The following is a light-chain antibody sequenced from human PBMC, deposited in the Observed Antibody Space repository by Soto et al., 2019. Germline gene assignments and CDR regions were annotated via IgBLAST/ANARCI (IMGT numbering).Light chain of an antibody. CDR1: QGIRND. CDR2: AAS. J-gene: IGKJ1*01. CDR3: LQDYSYPWT. V-gene: IGKV1-6*01. Sequence: QLTQSPSSLSASIGDRVTITCRASQGIRNDLGWYQQKPGKAPKLLIYAASSLQSGVPSRFSGSASGTDFTLTISSLQPEDFATYYCLQDYSYPWTFGQGTKVDI.